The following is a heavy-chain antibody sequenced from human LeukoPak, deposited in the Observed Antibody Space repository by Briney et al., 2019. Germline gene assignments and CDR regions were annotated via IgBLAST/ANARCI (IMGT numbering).Heavy chain of an antibody. CDR1: GYTFTSYG. V-gene: IGHV1-18*01. Sequence: ASVKVSCKASGYTFTSYGISWVRQAPGQGLEWMGWISAYNGNTNYAQKLQGRVTMTTDTSTSTAYMELRSLRSDDTAVYYCARARRDYLPPGYCSSTSCYTGNYYFDYWGQGTLVTVSS. J-gene: IGHJ4*02. D-gene: IGHD2-2*02. CDR3: ARARRDYLPPGYCSSTSCYTGNYYFDY. CDR2: ISAYNGNT.